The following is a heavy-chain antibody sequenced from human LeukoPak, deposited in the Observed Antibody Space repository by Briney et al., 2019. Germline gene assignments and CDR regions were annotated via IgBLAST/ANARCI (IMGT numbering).Heavy chain of an antibody. CDR2: IQYSGGT. V-gene: IGHV4-61*01. CDR3: ARARYYFDY. J-gene: IGHJ4*02. CDR1: GGSVSSGSYY. Sequence: TSSETLSLTCTVSGGSVSSGSYYWNWIRQTSGKGLEWMGYIQYSGGTNYNPSLKSRVTISVDTSKNQFSLKLSSVTAADTAVYYCARARYYFDYWGQGTLVTVSS.